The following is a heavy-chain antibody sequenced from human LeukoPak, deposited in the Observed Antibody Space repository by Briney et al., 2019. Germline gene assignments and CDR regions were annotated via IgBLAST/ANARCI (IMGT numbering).Heavy chain of an antibody. CDR1: GYTFTSYD. CDR2: FDPEDGET. Sequence: ASVKVSCKASGYTFTSYDINWVRQATGQGLEWMGGFDPEDGETIYAQKFQGRVTMTEDTSTDTAYMELSSLRSEDTAVYYCATYKKGFSLYDILTGYYSFDYWGQGTLVTVSS. D-gene: IGHD3-9*01. CDR3: ATYKKGFSLYDILTGYYSFDY. V-gene: IGHV1-24*01. J-gene: IGHJ4*02.